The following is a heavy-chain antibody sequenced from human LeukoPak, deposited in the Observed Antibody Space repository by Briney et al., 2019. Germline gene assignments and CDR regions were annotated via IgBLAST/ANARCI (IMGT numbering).Heavy chain of an antibody. V-gene: IGHV5-51*01. Sequence: GASLKISCKGSGSRFTSYWIGWVRPLPGKGLEWMGIIYPGDSDTRYSPSFQGQVTISADKSISTAYLQGSSRKASDTAMYYCARHLAVYCSGGSCYGPSPFDYWGQGTLVTVSS. CDR2: IYPGDSDT. CDR3: ARHLAVYCSGGSCYGPSPFDY. D-gene: IGHD2-15*01. J-gene: IGHJ4*02. CDR1: GSRFTSYW.